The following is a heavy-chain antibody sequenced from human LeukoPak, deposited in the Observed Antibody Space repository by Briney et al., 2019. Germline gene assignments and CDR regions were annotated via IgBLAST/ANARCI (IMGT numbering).Heavy chain of an antibody. V-gene: IGHV3-23*01. D-gene: IGHD6-19*01. Sequence: GGSLRLSCAASGFTFSSYTMNWVRQAPGEGLEWVSAISGSGGSTYYADSVKGRFTISRDNSKNTLYFQMNSLRAEDTAVYYCASETSGRLSDAFDIWGQGTMVTVSS. J-gene: IGHJ3*02. CDR1: GFTFSSYT. CDR2: ISGSGGST. CDR3: ASETSGRLSDAFDI.